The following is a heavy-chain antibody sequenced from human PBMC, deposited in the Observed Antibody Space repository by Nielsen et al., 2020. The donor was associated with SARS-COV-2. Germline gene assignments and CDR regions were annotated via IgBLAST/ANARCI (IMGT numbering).Heavy chain of an antibody. D-gene: IGHD3-10*01. CDR2: IIPIFGTA. J-gene: IGHJ4*02. V-gene: IGHV1-69*13. CDR3: ATTGFLGDTSYGGY. Sequence: SVKVSCKASGGTFSSYAISWVRQAPGQGLEWMGGIIPIFGTANYAQKFQGRVTITADESTSTAYMELSSLRSEDTAVYYCATTGFLGDTSYGGYWGQGTLVTVSS. CDR1: GGTFSSYA.